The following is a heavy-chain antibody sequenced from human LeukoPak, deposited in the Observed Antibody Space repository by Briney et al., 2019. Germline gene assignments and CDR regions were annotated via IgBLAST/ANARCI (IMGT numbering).Heavy chain of an antibody. CDR3: ARYVAVAGTGLVNYYYMDV. CDR1: GYTFTSYG. V-gene: IGHV1-18*01. CDR2: ISAYNGNT. Sequence: AASVKVSCKASGYTFTSYGISWVRQAPGQGLEWMGWISAYNGNTNYAQKLQGGVTMTTDTSTSTAYMELRSLRPDDTAVYYCARYVAVAGTGLVNYYYMDVWGKGTTVTVSS. D-gene: IGHD6-19*01. J-gene: IGHJ6*03.